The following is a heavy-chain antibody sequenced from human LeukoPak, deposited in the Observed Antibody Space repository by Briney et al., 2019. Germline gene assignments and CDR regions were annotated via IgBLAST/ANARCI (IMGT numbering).Heavy chain of an antibody. CDR3: ARLEMVRGVIKGFDY. CDR2: INPNSGGT. CDR1: GYTFTSYD. Sequence: ASVKVSCKTSGYTFTSYDINWVRQAPGQGLEWMGWINPNSGGTNYAQKFQGRVTMTRDTSISTAYMELSRLRSDDTAVYYCARLEMVRGVIKGFDYWGQGTLVTVSS. J-gene: IGHJ4*02. D-gene: IGHD3-10*01. V-gene: IGHV1-2*02.